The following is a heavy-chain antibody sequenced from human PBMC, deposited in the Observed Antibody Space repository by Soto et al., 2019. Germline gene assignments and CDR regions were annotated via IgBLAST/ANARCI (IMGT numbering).Heavy chain of an antibody. CDR2: ISSSSSTI. Sequence: WGSLRLSCAASGFTFSSYSMNWVRQAPGKGLEWVSYISSSSSTIYYADSVKGRFAISRDNAKNSLYLQMNSLRDEDTAVYYCARVAGYYYDSSGYIDYWGQGTLVTVSS. J-gene: IGHJ4*02. CDR3: ARVAGYYYDSSGYIDY. CDR1: GFTFSSYS. D-gene: IGHD3-22*01. V-gene: IGHV3-48*02.